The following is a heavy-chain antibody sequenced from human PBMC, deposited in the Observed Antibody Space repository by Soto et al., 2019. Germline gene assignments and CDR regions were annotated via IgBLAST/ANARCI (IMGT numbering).Heavy chain of an antibody. CDR3: ARAKTTVTSFDP. J-gene: IGHJ5*02. D-gene: IGHD4-4*01. CDR1: GFSISSGGYY. CDR2: IYYSGTT. Sequence: QVQLQESGPGLVKPSQTLSLTCTVSGFSISSGGYYWSWIRQYPGKGLEWIGNIYYSGTTYYNPSIKSRLTISVDTSDNQFSLRLSSLTAADTAVYFCARAKTTVTSFDPWGQGTLVTVSS. V-gene: IGHV4-31*03.